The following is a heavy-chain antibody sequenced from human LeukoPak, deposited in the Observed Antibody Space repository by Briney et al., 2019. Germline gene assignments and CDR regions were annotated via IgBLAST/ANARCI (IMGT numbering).Heavy chain of an antibody. CDR1: GLTFSDYS. CDR2: ISAGGGST. V-gene: IGHV3-23*01. Sequence: GGTLRLSCAVSGLTFSDYSMTWVRQPPGKGLFWVSGISAGGGSTYYADSVKGRFTISRDNSRNTLYLQMNSLSAEDTAVYYCAKDAAGPEYWGQGTLVTVSS. CDR3: AKDAAGPEY. J-gene: IGHJ4*02. D-gene: IGHD6-13*01.